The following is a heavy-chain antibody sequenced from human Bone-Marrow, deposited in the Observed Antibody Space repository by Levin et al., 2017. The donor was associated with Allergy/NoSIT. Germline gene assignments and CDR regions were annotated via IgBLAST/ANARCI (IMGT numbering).Heavy chain of an antibody. CDR3: ARDGGTPGFLTGYPFYYFDY. D-gene: IGHD3-9*01. CDR2: ISYDGSII. V-gene: IGHV3-30-3*01. CDR1: GFTFSSYA. Sequence: PGGSLRLSCAASGFTFSSYAMHWVRQAPGKGLEWVAVISYDGSIIYYADSVKGRFTISRDNSKNTLYLQMNSLRAEDTAVFYCARDGGTPGFLTGYPFYYFDYWGQGTLVTVSS. J-gene: IGHJ4*02.